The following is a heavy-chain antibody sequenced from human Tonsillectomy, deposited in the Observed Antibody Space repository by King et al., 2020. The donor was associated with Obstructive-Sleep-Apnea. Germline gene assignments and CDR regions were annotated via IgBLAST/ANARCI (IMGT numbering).Heavy chain of an antibody. CDR1: GFTFSGYA. V-gene: IGHV3-23*04. CDR2: ISGNGGST. D-gene: IGHD4-17*01. CDR3: ATSGGPIVLSDYGGRGYFDY. Sequence: VQLVESGGGLVQPGGSLRLSCAASGFTFSGYAMSWVRQAPGKGLEWVSGISGNGGSTYYTDSVKGRFTISRDNSKNTLHLQMNSLRAEDTAIYYCATSGGPIVLSDYGGRGYFDYWGQGTLVTVSS. J-gene: IGHJ4*02.